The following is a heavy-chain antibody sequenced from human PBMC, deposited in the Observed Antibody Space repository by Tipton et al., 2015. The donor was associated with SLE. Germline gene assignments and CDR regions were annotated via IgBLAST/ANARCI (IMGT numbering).Heavy chain of an antibody. J-gene: IGHJ4*02. D-gene: IGHD3-22*01. CDR3: AKGPRYFYESSGYITD. Sequence: SLRLSCAASGFTFNDYAMHWVRQAPGRGLEWVSGINWNSDNRGYADSVKGRFTISRDNAKNTLYLQINSLRPEDTALYYCAKGPRYFYESSGYITDWGQGTLVTVSS. V-gene: IGHV3-9*01. CDR1: GFTFNDYA. CDR2: INWNSDNR.